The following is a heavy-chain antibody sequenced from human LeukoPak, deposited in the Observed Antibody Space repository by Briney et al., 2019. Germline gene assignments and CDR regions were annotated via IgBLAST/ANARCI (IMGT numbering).Heavy chain of an antibody. Sequence: GRSPRLSCAASGFTFSSYGMHWVRQAPGKGLEWVAVISYDGSNKYYADSVKGRFTISRDNSKNTLYLQMNSLRAEDTAVYYCAKALVVPAAMIDYWGQGTLVTVSS. J-gene: IGHJ4*02. CDR3: AKALVVPAAMIDY. D-gene: IGHD2-2*01. CDR1: GFTFSSYG. V-gene: IGHV3-30*18. CDR2: ISYDGSNK.